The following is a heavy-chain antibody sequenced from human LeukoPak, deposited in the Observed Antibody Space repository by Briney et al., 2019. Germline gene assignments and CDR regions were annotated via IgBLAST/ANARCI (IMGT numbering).Heavy chain of an antibody. D-gene: IGHD5-18*01. CDR2: IYYSGST. V-gene: IGHV4-59*01. Sequence: SETLSLTCTVSGGSISSYYWSWIRQPPGKGLEYIGYIYYSGSTNYNPSLKSRLTISVDTSKNQFSLKLSSVTAADTAVYYCARGVYNYGGHNWFDPWGQGTLVTVSS. CDR1: GGSISSYY. CDR3: ARGVYNYGGHNWFDP. J-gene: IGHJ5*02.